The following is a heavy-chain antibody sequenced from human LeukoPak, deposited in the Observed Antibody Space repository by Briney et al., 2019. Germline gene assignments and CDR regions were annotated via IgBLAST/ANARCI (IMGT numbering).Heavy chain of an antibody. CDR2: IFPSGGEI. CDR3: ATYRQVLLPFES. Sequence: GGTLRLSCAASGFTFSTFAMIWVRQPPGKGLEWVSSIFPSGGEIHYADSVRGRFTISRDNSKSTLSPQMNSLRAEDTAIYYCATYRQVLLPFESWGQGTLVTVSS. J-gene: IGHJ4*02. V-gene: IGHV3-23*01. CDR1: GFTFSTFA. D-gene: IGHD2-8*02.